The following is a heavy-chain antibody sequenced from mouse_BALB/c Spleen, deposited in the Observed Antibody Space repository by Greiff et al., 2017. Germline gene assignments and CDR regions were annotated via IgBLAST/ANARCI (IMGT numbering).Heavy chain of an antibody. CDR3: APLLLR. V-gene: IGHV14-3*02. J-gene: IGHJ3*02. D-gene: IGHD1-1*01. CDR1: GFNIQDTY. CDR2: IDPANGNT. Sequence: VQLKQSGAELVKPGASVKLSCTASGFNIQDTYMHWVKQRPEQGLEWIGRIDPANGNTKYDPKFQGKATITADTSSNTAYLQLSSLTSEDTAVYYCAPLLLRWGQGTLVTVSA.